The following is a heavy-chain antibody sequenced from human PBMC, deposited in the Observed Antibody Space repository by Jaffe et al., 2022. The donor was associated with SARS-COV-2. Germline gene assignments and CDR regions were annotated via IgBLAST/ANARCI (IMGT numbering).Heavy chain of an antibody. D-gene: IGHD3-10*01. J-gene: IGHJ4*02. CDR1: GFTFSSHV. CDR2: ISTSGDDT. CDR3: AKYYYPSGRNFDH. Sequence: EVQLLESGGGLVQPGGSLRLSCAASGFTFSSHVMNWVRQAPGKGLEWVSTISTSGDDTYYADSVKGRFTISRDNSKNTLFLQMNSLRAEDTAVYYCAKYYYPSGRNFDHWGQGTLVTVSS. V-gene: IGHV3-23*01.